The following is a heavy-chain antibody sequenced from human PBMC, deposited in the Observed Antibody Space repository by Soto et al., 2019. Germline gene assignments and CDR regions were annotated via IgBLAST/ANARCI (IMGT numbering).Heavy chain of an antibody. CDR2: ISYDGSNK. V-gene: IGHV3-30-3*01. J-gene: IGHJ4*02. CDR1: GFTFSSYA. D-gene: IGHD4-17*01. CDR3: ARSTVVTPKYNY. Sequence: GGSLRLSCAASGFTFSSYAMHWVRQAPGKGLEWVAVISYDGSNKYYADSVKGRFTISRDNSKNTLYLQMNSLRAEDTAVYYCARSTVVTPKYNYWGQGTLVTVSS.